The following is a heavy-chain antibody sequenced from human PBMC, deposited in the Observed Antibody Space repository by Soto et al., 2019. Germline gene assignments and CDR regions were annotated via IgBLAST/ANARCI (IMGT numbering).Heavy chain of an antibody. D-gene: IGHD6-25*01. J-gene: IGHJ4*02. CDR1: GFTFSSYA. V-gene: IGHV3-23*01. CDR2: ISGSGGST. CDR3: PSRSTMAATNY. Sequence: GGSLRLSCAASGFTFSSYALSWVRQAPGKGLEWFSAISGSGGSTYYADSVKGRFTISRGNSKNTLYLQMNSLRAEDTAVYYCPSRSTMAATNYWGQGTRVTVSS.